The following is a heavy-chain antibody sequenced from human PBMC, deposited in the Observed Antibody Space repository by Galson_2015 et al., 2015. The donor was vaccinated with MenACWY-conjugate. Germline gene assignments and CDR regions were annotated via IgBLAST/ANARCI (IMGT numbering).Heavy chain of an antibody. V-gene: IGHV3-11*05. CDR1: GFTFSDYY. Sequence: SLRLSCAAPGFTFSDYYMSWIRQAPGKGLEWVSYISSSSSYTNYADSVKGRFTISRDNAKNSLYLQMNSLRAEDTAVYYCAREGYYGSGGTFDYWGQGTLVTVSS. CDR2: ISSSSSYT. J-gene: IGHJ4*02. CDR3: AREGYYGSGGTFDY. D-gene: IGHD3-10*01.